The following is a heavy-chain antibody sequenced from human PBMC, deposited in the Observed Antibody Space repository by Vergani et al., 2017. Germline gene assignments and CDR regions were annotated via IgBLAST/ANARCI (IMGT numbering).Heavy chain of an antibody. Sequence: QVQLVQSGAEVKKPGASVKVSCKASGYTFTSYGISWVRQAPGQGLEWMGWISAYNGNTHYAQKLQGRVTMTTDTSTSTAYMGLRSLRSDDTAVYYCARDPDIVVVPAAPYYYYYYGMDVWGQGTTVTVSS. CDR3: ARDPDIVVVPAAPYYYYYYGMDV. CDR2: ISAYNGNT. J-gene: IGHJ6*02. D-gene: IGHD2-2*01. V-gene: IGHV1-18*04. CDR1: GYTFTSYG.